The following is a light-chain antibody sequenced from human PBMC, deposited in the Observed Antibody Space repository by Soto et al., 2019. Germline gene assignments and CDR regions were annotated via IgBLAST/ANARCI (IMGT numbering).Light chain of an antibody. V-gene: IGKV3-20*01. Sequence: TVLSRYPGAVSLYPGERATLYCRAIQSVSSSYLAWYQQKPGQAPRLLIYGASSRATGIPARFSGSGSGTDFTLTISSLQSEDFAVYYCQQYNNWPPITFGQGTRLEI. CDR2: GAS. J-gene: IGKJ5*01. CDR1: QSVSSSY. CDR3: QQYNNWPPIT.